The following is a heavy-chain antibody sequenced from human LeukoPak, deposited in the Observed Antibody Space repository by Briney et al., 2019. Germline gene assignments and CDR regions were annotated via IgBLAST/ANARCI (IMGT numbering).Heavy chain of an antibody. J-gene: IGHJ6*03. CDR3: ATGIAAHGGYYYYYYYMDV. CDR2: INHSGST. Sequence: SETLSLTCAVYGGSFSGYYRSWIRQPPGKGLEWIGEINHSGSTNYNPSLKSRVTISVDTSKNQFSLKLSSVTAADTAVYYGATGIAAHGGYYYYYYYMDVWGKGTTVTVSS. V-gene: IGHV4-34*01. CDR1: GGSFSGYY. D-gene: IGHD6-6*01.